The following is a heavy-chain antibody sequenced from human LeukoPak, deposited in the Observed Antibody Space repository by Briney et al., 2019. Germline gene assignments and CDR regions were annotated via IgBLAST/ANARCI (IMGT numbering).Heavy chain of an antibody. CDR1: GFTFSSSA. CDR3: AKLAIYGPDDY. CDR2: ITSAGGGS. Sequence: GGSLRLSCAASGFTFSSSAMSWVRQAPGKGLEWVSSITSAGGGSYYPDSVKGRFTISRDNSKNTLYLQMNSLRAEDTAIYYCAKLAIYGPDDYWGQGTLVTVSS. V-gene: IGHV3-23*01. D-gene: IGHD2/OR15-2a*01. J-gene: IGHJ4*02.